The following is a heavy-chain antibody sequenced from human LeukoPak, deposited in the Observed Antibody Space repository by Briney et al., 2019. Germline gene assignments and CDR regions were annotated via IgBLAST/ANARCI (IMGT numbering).Heavy chain of an antibody. CDR1: GYTFTELS. CDR3: ATTGDYGGNYFDY. V-gene: IGHV1-24*01. CDR2: FDPEDGET. D-gene: IGHD4-17*01. J-gene: IGHJ4*02. Sequence: GASVKVSCKVSGYTFTELSMHWVRQAPGKGLEWMGGFDPEDGETIYAQKFQGRVTMTKDTSTDTAYMELSSLRSEDTAVYYCATTGDYGGNYFDYWGQGTLVTV.